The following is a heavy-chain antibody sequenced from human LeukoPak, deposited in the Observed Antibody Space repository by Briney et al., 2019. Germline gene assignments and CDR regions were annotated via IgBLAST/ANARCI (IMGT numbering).Heavy chain of an antibody. D-gene: IGHD6-19*01. Sequence: GGSLRLSCAASGFTFSSYGMSWVRQAPGKGLEWVSAISGSGGSTYYADSVKGRFAISRDNSKNTLYLQMNSLRAEDTAVYYCAKDNAYSSGWLYYFDYWGQGTLVTVSS. J-gene: IGHJ4*02. CDR3: AKDNAYSSGWLYYFDY. V-gene: IGHV3-23*01. CDR1: GFTFSSYG. CDR2: ISGSGGST.